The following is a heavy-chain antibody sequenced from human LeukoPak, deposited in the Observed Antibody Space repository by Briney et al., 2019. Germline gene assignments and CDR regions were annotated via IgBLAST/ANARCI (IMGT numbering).Heavy chain of an antibody. D-gene: IGHD3-3*01. J-gene: IGHJ4*02. CDR2: IRSIGSTI. CDR1: GFTFSDYY. Sequence: GGSLRLSYAASGFTFSDYYISWIRQAPGKGPERVLFIRSIGSTIYYADSEKGRSTISRDNAKNSLYLQMNSLRAEDTAVDYCAKDRTDYDFWSGYNYPGAADYWGQGTLVTVSS. CDR3: AKDRTDYDFWSGYNYPGAADY. V-gene: IGHV3-11*01.